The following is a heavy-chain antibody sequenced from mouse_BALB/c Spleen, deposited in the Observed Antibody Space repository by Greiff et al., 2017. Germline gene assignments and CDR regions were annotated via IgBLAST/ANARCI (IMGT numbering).Heavy chain of an antibody. Sequence: VQLQQSGAELAKPGASVKMSCKASGYTFTSYWMHWVKQRPGQGLEWIGYINPSTGYTEYNQKFMDKATLTADKSSSTAYMQLSSLTSEDSAVYYCATGFAYWGQGTLVTVSA. V-gene: IGHV1-7*01. CDR3: ATGFAY. CDR1: GYTFTSYW. CDR2: INPSTGYT. J-gene: IGHJ3*01.